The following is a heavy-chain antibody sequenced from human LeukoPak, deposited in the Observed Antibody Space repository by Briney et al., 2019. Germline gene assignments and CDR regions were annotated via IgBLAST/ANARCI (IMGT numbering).Heavy chain of an antibody. V-gene: IGHV3-21*01. CDR3: AGAGYCSSTSCYPQAGYYYMDV. CDR1: GFTFSSYS. D-gene: IGHD2-2*01. Sequence: GGSLRLSCAASGFTFSSYSMNWVRQAPGKGLEWVSSISSSSSYIYYADSVKGRFTISRDNAKNSLYLQMNSLRAEDTAVYYCAGAGYCSSTSCYPQAGYYYMDVWGKGTTVTVSS. CDR2: ISSSSSYI. J-gene: IGHJ6*03.